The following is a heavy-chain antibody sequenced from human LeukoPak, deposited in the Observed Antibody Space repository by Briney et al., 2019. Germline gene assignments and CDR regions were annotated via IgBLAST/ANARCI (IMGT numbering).Heavy chain of an antibody. Sequence: GASVKVSCKTSGYTFTSYDINWVRQATGQGLEWMGWINPNSGGTNYAQKFQGRVTMTRDTSISTAYMELSGLRSDDTAVYYCARETLEGLYYYDSSGYLDSWGQGTLVTVSS. CDR2: INPNSGGT. D-gene: IGHD3-22*01. V-gene: IGHV1-2*02. CDR1: GYTFTSYD. CDR3: ARETLEGLYYYDSSGYLDS. J-gene: IGHJ4*02.